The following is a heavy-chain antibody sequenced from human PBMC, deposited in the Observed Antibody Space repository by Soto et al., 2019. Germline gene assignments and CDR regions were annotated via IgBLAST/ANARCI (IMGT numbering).Heavy chain of an antibody. J-gene: IGHJ4*02. D-gene: IGHD6-13*01. CDR3: ARVFVRFTSSLYLYYFDY. V-gene: IGHV4-4*02. Sequence: QVHLQESGPGLVKPSGTLSLTCAVSGASLSSSNWWSWVRQPPGKGLQWIGEIYHTGSANYDPSLKSRVTMSVDKSKNQFSLKLNSVTAADTAVYYCARVFVRFTSSLYLYYFDYWGQGALVTVSS. CDR2: IYHTGSA. CDR1: GASLSSSNW.